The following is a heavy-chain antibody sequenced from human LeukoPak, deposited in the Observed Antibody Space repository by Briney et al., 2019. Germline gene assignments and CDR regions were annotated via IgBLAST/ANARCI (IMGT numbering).Heavy chain of an antibody. CDR1: GFTFSSYW. Sequence: GGSLRLSCAASGFTFSSYWMHWVRRAPGKGLVWVSRISSDGSSTSYADSVKGRFTISRDNAKNTLYLQMNSLRAEDTAVYYCARVKYSSGWYYFDYWGQGTLVTVSS. J-gene: IGHJ4*02. CDR2: ISSDGSST. D-gene: IGHD6-19*01. V-gene: IGHV3-74*01. CDR3: ARVKYSSGWYYFDY.